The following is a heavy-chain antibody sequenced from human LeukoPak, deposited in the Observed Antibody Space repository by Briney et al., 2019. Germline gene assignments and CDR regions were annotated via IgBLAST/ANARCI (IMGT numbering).Heavy chain of an antibody. D-gene: IGHD1-26*01. J-gene: IGHJ4*02. CDR1: GFTFSSYE. Sequence: GRSLRLSCAASGFTFSSYEMNWVRQAPGKGLEWVSYISSGGSTIYYVDSVKGRFTISRDNAKKSLYLQMNSLRAEDTAVYYCAREREPGTTDYWGQGTLVTVSS. CDR3: AREREPGTTDY. V-gene: IGHV3-48*03. CDR2: ISSGGSTI.